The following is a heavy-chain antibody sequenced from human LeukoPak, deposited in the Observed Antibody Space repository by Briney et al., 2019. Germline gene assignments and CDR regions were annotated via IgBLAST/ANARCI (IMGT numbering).Heavy chain of an antibody. CDR3: AREGDGYNLDY. CDR1: GFVVNDYY. V-gene: IGHV3-11*01. Sequence: GGSLRLSCAASGFVVNDYYMNWIRLAPGKGLEWVSYISSRDNLIYYADSVKGRFTISTDNAKNAVFLQPNRLTVEDTAVYYCAREGDGYNLDYWGQGTLVTVSS. D-gene: IGHD5-24*01. J-gene: IGHJ4*02. CDR2: ISSRDNLI.